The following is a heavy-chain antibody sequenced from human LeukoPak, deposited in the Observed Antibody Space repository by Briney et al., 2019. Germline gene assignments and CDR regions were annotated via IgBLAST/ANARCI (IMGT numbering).Heavy chain of an antibody. Sequence: PAASVKVSCKVSGYTLTELSMHWVRQAPGKGLEWMGGFDPEDGETIYAQKFQGRVTITADESTSTAYMGLSSLRSEDTAVYYCARVAAMVPYNWFDPWGQGTLVTVSS. CDR1: GYTLTELS. CDR2: FDPEDGET. J-gene: IGHJ5*02. V-gene: IGHV1-24*01. CDR3: ARVAAMVPYNWFDP. D-gene: IGHD5-18*01.